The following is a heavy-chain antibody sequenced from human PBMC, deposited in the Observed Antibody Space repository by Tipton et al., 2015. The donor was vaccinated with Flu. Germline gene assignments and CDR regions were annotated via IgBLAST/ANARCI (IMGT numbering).Heavy chain of an antibody. D-gene: IGHD2-21*01. CDR3: ARQLGGGDCY. J-gene: IGHJ4*02. CDR1: GFTFSSCA. CDR2: LSASGGSG. Sequence: SLKLSCAASGFTFSSCAMTWVRQAPGKGLEWVASLSASGGSGPSADSVRGRFTIFRDNSKNTLYLQMNSLRAEDTAVYYCARQLGGGDCYWGQGTLVTVSS. V-gene: IGHV3-23*01.